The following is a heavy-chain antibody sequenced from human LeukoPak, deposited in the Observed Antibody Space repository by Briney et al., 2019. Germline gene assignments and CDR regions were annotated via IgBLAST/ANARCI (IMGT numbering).Heavy chain of an antibody. CDR1: GGSFSGYY. J-gene: IGHJ6*02. Sequence: SETLSLTCAVYGGSFSGYYWSWIRQPPGKGPEWIGEINHSGSTNYNPSLKSRVTISVDTSKNQFSLKLSSVTAADTAAYYCARGKVVVVPALYYYGMDVWGQGTTVTVSS. CDR3: ARGKVVVVPALYYYGMDV. V-gene: IGHV4-34*01. CDR2: INHSGST. D-gene: IGHD2-2*01.